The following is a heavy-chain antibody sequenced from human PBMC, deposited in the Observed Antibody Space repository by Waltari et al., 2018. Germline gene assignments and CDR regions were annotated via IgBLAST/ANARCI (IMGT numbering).Heavy chain of an antibody. CDR1: GFSLMSCA. CDR3: AKKIGGEAVPAIPFDC. Sequence: EVQLLESVGGLVQPGVSLRLPFAASGFSLMSCAFTWVRQGPGKGLEWVSVISGSGGSTLYADSVKGRFTISRDNSKNILYLQMNSLRAEDTAVYYCAKKIGGEAVPAIPFDCWGQGTLVTVSS. CDR2: ISGSGGST. V-gene: IGHV3-23*01. J-gene: IGHJ4*02. D-gene: IGHD2-2*01.